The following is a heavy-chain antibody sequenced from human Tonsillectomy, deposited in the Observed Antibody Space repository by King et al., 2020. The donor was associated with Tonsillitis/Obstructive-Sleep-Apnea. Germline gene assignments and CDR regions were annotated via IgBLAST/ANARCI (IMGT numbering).Heavy chain of an antibody. V-gene: IGHV3-23*04. Sequence: VQLVESGGGLVQPGGSLRLSCAASGFTFSSYAMSWVRQAPGKGLEWVSAISGSGGSTYYADSVKGRFTISRDNSKNTLYLQMKSLRAEDTAIYYCAKVESPIVVVPDAIRGYFDNWGQGTLVPVSS. CDR3: AKVESPIVVVPDAIRGYFDN. CDR1: GFTFSSYA. CDR2: ISGSGGST. J-gene: IGHJ4*02. D-gene: IGHD2-2*02.